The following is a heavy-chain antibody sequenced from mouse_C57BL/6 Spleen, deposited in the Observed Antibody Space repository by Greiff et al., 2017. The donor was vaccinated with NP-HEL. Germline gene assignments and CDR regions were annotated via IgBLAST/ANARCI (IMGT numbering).Heavy chain of an antibody. J-gene: IGHJ4*01. D-gene: IGHD1-1*01. CDR2: FYPGSGSI. CDR3: ARHEGDYYGSSYNCYAMDY. CDR1: GYTFTEYT. V-gene: IGHV1-62-2*01. Sequence: QVQLQQSGAELVKPGASVKLSCKASGYTFTEYTIHWVKQRSGQGLEWIGWFYPGSGSIKYNEKFKDKATLTADKSSSTVYMELSRVTSEDSAVYFCARHEGDYYGSSYNCYAMDYWGQGTSVTVSS.